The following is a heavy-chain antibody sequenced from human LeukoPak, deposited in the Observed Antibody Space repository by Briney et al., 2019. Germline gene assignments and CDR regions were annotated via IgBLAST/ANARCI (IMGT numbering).Heavy chain of an antibody. V-gene: IGHV3-23*01. CDR3: AKAQLTTVTTSFDY. D-gene: IGHD4-11*01. CDR2: ISGSGVTT. J-gene: IGHJ4*02. CDR1: GFTFSNYA. Sequence: GGSLRLSCAASGFTFSNYAMSWVRQAPGKGLEWVSAISGSGVTTYYADSVKGRFTISRDNPKNTLYLQMNSLRAEDTAVYYCAKAQLTTVTTSFDYWGQGTLVTVSS.